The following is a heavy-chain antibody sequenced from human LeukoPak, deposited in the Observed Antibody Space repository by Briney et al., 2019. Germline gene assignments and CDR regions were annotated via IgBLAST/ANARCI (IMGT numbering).Heavy chain of an antibody. V-gene: IGHV3-30*02. Sequence: GGSLRLSCAASGFTFSSYGMHWVRQAPGKGLEWVAFIRYDGSNKYYADSVKGRFTISRDTSKNTLYLQMNSLRAEDTAVYYCARGPIRYFDWLSFDYWGQGTLVTVSS. D-gene: IGHD3-9*01. CDR3: ARGPIRYFDWLSFDY. CDR2: IRYDGSNK. J-gene: IGHJ4*02. CDR1: GFTFSSYG.